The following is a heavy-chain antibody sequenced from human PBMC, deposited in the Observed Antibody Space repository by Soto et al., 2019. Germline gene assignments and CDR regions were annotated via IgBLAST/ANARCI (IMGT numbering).Heavy chain of an antibody. J-gene: IGHJ4*02. D-gene: IGHD6-19*01. CDR1: GGTFSSYT. CDR2: IIPILGIA. V-gene: IGHV1-69*02. Sequence: SVKVSCKASGGTFSSYTISWVRQAPGQGLEWMGRIIPILGIANYAQKFQGRVTITADKSTSTAYMELSSLRSEDTAVYYCARVGTAVAGHFDYWGQGTLVTVSS. CDR3: ARVGTAVAGHFDY.